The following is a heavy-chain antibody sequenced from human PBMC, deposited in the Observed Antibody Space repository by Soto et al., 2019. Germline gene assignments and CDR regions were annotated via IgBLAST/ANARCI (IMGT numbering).Heavy chain of an antibody. CDR2: VSGSGYTT. CDR3: VNSDSTSAP. D-gene: IGHD3-22*01. CDR1: GLTFSDYA. J-gene: IGHJ5*02. Sequence: LRLSCEASGLTFSDYAMTWVRQAPGKGLEWVSSVSGSGYTTYYADSVKGRFLISRDNSRNTVVLQMNALRPDDTARYDGVNSDSTSAPWRQGSVVTVSS. V-gene: IGHV3-23*01.